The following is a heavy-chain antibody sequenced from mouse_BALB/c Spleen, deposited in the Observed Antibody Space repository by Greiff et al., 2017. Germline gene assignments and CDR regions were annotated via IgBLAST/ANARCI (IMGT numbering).Heavy chain of an antibody. CDR3: ASYYDYDDYAMDY. D-gene: IGHD2-4*01. CDR1: GYSITSDYA. Sequence: EVMLVESGPGLVKPSQSLSLTCTVTGYSITSDYAWNWIRQFPGNKLEWMGYISYSGSTSYNPSLKSRISITRDTSKNQFFLQLNSVTTEDTATYYCASYYDYDDYAMDYWGQGTSVTVSS. V-gene: IGHV3-2*02. J-gene: IGHJ4*01. CDR2: ISYSGST.